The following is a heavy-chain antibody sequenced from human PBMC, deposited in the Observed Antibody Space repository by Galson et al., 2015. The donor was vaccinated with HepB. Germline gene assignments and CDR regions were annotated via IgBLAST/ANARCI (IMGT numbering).Heavy chain of an antibody. D-gene: IGHD3-9*01. V-gene: IGHV1-69*02. CDR1: GGTFSSYT. CDR2: IIPILGIA. J-gene: IGHJ6*02. Sequence: SVKVSCKASGGTFSSYTISWVRQAPGQGLEWMGRIIPILGIANYAQKFQGRVTITADKSTSTAYMELSSLRSEDTAVYYCARVVYYDILTGYYINAKRGYYGMDVWGQGTTVTVSS. CDR3: ARVVYYDILTGYYINAKRGYYGMDV.